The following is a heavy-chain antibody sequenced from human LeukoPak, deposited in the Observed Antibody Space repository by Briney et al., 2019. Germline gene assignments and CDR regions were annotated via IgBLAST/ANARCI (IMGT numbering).Heavy chain of an antibody. CDR3: ATPSSTSCCDAFDI. V-gene: IGHV3-21*01. CDR2: ISSGSTYI. D-gene: IGHD2-2*01. J-gene: IGHJ3*02. Sequence: PGVLLRLSCATSAFTFSSYSMNWVRQAPGKGLEWVSSISSGSTYIYYADSVKGRFTISRDNAKNSLYLQMNRLRDEDTAVYYCATPSSTSCCDAFDIWGQGTMVTVSS. CDR1: AFTFSSYS.